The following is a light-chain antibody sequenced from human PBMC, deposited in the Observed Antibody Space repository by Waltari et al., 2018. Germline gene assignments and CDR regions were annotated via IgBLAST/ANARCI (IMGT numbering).Light chain of an antibody. CDR3: SSYTSTNTFGL. V-gene: IGLV2-14*03. CDR1: TSDVGGYNS. Sequence: SALTQPASVYGCPGQSITVSCTGITSDVGGYNSCSWYQQHPGKAPKLMIHNVSNRPSGVSNRFSGSKSGNTASLTISGLQAEDEAVYYCSSYTSTNTFGLFGGGTKLTVL. CDR2: NVS. J-gene: IGLJ3*02.